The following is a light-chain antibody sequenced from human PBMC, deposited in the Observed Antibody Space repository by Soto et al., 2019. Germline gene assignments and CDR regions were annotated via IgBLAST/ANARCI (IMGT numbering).Light chain of an antibody. CDR3: QQYSNWPSWT. J-gene: IGKJ1*01. CDR1: QSVGSN. V-gene: IGKV3-15*01. Sequence: EIMMTQSPVTLSVSPGEVATLSCRASQSVGSNLAWYQQKPGQAPRLLIYGTSTRATGIPARFSGSGSGTEFTLTIGSLQSEDFAIYYCQQYSNWPSWTFGQGTKVEIK. CDR2: GTS.